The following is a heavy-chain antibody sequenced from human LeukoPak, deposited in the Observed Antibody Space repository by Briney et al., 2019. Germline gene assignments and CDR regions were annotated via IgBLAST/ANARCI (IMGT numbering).Heavy chain of an antibody. J-gene: IGHJ4*02. CDR1: GFPFSSYG. D-gene: IGHD2-15*01. CDR3: AKGGGSGGRSYYFDY. V-gene: IGHV3-30*18. Sequence: GMSLRLSCAASGFPFSSYGMHWVRQAPGKGLEWVAAISNDGKNKFYADSVKGRFTISRDYPKNTVNLQMNSLRAEDTALYYCAKGGGSGGRSYYFDYWGQGSLVTVSS. CDR2: ISNDGKNK.